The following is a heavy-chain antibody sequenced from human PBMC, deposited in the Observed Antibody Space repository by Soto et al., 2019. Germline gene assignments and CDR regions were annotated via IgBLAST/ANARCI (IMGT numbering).Heavy chain of an antibody. CDR1: GFTFSSYA. D-gene: IGHD4-4*01. CDR3: VRGGSKYAS. V-gene: IGHV3-23*01. J-gene: IGHJ5*02. Sequence: PGGSLRLSCAASGFTFSSYAMSWVRQAPGKGLEWVSAISGSGGSTYYADSVKGRFTISRDNSKNTLYLQMDSLRGEDTAVYYCVRGGSKYASWGQGTLVTVSS. CDR2: ISGSGGST.